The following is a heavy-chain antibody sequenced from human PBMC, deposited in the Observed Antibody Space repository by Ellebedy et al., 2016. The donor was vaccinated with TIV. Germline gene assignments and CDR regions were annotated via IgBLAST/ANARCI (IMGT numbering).Heavy chain of an antibody. CDR2: TYYRSKWYN. Sequence: SQTLSLTXXISGDSVSSNSAAWNWIRQSPSRGLEWLGRTYYRSKWYNDYAVSVKSRITINPDTSKNQFSLQLNSVTPEDTAVYYCARAGIAAAGTSFDPWGQGTLVTVSS. D-gene: IGHD6-13*01. J-gene: IGHJ5*02. CDR1: GDSVSSNSAA. V-gene: IGHV6-1*01. CDR3: ARAGIAAAGTSFDP.